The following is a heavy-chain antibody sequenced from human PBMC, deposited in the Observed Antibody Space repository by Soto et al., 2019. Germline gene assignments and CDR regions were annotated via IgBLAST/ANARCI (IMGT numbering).Heavy chain of an antibody. Sequence: GASVKVSCKASGGTFSSYAISWVRQAPGQGLEWMGGIIPIFGTANYAQKFQGRVTITADESTSTAYMELSSLRSEDTAVYYCARGGQYYYDSSGYYSFDYWGQGTLVTVSS. CDR2: IIPIFGTA. J-gene: IGHJ4*02. V-gene: IGHV1-69*13. CDR3: ARGGQYYYDSSGYYSFDY. CDR1: GGTFSSYA. D-gene: IGHD3-22*01.